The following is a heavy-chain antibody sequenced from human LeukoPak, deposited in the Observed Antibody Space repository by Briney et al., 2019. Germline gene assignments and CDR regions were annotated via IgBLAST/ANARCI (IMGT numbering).Heavy chain of an antibody. CDR3: GRAGVYSASSGYGPDR. D-gene: IGHD3-22*01. CDR2: ISGSGGST. CDR1: GFTFSSYA. J-gene: IGHJ5*02. V-gene: IGHV3-23*01. Sequence: GGSLRLSCAASGFTFSSYAMSWVRQAPGKGLEWVSVISGSGGSTYYADSVKGRFTISRDNSKNTLYLQMNSLRAEDTAVYYCGRAGVYSASSGYGPDRWGQGTLVTVSS.